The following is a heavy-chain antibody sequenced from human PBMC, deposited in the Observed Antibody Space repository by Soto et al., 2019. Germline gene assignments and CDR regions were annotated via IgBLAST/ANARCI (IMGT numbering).Heavy chain of an antibody. V-gene: IGHV1-69*01. CDR1: GGTFSSYA. D-gene: IGHD3-3*01. J-gene: IGHJ5*02. Sequence: QVQLVQSGAEVKKCGSSVKVSCKAYGGTFSSYAISWVRQAPSQGLECMGGIIPIFGTANYAQKFQGRVTITADESTSTVYMELSSLRSEDTAVYYCARTRGITLFGVVIGWFEPWGQGTLVTVSS. CDR3: ARTRGITLFGVVIGWFEP. CDR2: IIPIFGTA.